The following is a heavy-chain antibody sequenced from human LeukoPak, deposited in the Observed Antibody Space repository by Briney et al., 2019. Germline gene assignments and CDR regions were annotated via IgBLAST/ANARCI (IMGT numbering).Heavy chain of an antibody. V-gene: IGHV4-59*13. J-gene: IGHJ5*01. CDR1: GGSISSYY. CDR2: ISYSGYT. D-gene: IGHD1-26*01. Sequence: SETLSLTCTVSGGSISSYYWGWVRQPPGKGLEWIGYISYSGYTDYNPSLKSRLTISVDTSNNQISLKLSSVTAADTAVYYCAAQKGSYYAQFDSWGQGSLVTVSS. CDR3: AAQKGSYYAQFDS.